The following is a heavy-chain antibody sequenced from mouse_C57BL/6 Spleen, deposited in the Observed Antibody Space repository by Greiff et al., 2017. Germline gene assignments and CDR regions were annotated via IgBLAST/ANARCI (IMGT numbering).Heavy chain of an antibody. V-gene: IGHV1-18*01. CDR2: INPNNGGT. CDR3: ARDDYDLFAY. D-gene: IGHD2-4*01. J-gene: IGHJ3*01. CDR1: GYTFTDYN. Sequence: EVQLQESGPELVKPGASVKIPCKASGYTFTDYNMDWAKQSHGKSLEWIGDINPNNGGTIYNQKFKGKATLTVDKSSSTAYMELRSLTSEDTAVYYCARDDYDLFAYWGQGTLVTVSA.